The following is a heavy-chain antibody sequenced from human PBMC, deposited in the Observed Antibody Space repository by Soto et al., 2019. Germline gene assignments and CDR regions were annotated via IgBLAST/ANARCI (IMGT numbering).Heavy chain of an antibody. V-gene: IGHV4-59*08. CDR2: ISYSGST. CDR1: GGTVSVHD. Sequence: SISRTVSGGTVSVHDVSWIRKNTGKGLEWMGHISYSGSTNYNPSLKSRVTLSVDTATNHFSLKLTSMTAADTAVYYCARHTLVRQIKDLSWFDPWGQGTLVTVSS. D-gene: IGHD3-10*01. J-gene: IGHJ5*02. CDR3: ARHTLVRQIKDLSWFDP.